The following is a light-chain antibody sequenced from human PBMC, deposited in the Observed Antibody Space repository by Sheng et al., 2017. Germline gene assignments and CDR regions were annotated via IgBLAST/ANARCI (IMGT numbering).Light chain of an antibody. CDR1: SSDVGAYNY. CDR2: DVS. V-gene: IGLV2-14*03. Sequence: QSALTQPASVSGSPGQSITISCTGTSSDVGAYNYVSWYQQHPGKAPKLIIYDVSHWPSGVSSRFSGSKSGNTASLTISGLQAEDEAHYYCSSYTTSNTVIFGGGTKLTVL. J-gene: IGLJ2*01. CDR3: SSYTTSNTVI.